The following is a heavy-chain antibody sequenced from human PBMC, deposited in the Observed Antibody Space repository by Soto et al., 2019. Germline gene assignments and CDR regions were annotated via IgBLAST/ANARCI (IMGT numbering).Heavy chain of an antibody. CDR1: GYTLTELS. J-gene: IGHJ6*02. CDR3: ATDNGSGRDYYYGMDV. Sequence: GASVKVSCKVSGYTLTELSMHWVRQAPGKGLEWMGGFDPEDGETIYAQKFQGRVTMTEDTSTDTAYMELSSLRSEDTAVYYCATDNGSGRDYYYGMDVWGRGTTVTVSS. V-gene: IGHV1-24*01. CDR2: FDPEDGET. D-gene: IGHD3-10*01.